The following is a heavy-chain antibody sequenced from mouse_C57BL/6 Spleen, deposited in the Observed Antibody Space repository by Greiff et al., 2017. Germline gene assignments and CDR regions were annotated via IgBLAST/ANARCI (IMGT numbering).Heavy chain of an antibody. CDR3: ARDGYYSLFDY. J-gene: IGHJ2*01. V-gene: IGHV3-6*01. CDR2: ISYDGSN. Sequence: DVQLVESGPGLVKPSQSLSLTCSVTGYSITSGYYWNWIRQFPGNKLEWMGYISYDGSNNYNPSLKNRISITRDTSKNQFFLKLNSVTTEDTATYYCARDGYYSLFDYWGQGTTLTVSS. CDR1: GYSITSGYY. D-gene: IGHD2-3*01.